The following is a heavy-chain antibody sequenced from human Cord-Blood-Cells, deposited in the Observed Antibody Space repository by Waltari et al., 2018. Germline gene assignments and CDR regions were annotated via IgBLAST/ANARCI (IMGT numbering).Heavy chain of an antibody. CDR3: ARGQVAAAGTGTYFDY. D-gene: IGHD6-13*01. CDR2: INHSGST. J-gene: IGHJ4*02. V-gene: IGHV4-34*01. Sequence: QVQLQQWGAGLLKPSETLSLTCAVYGGSFCGSYWSWFRQPPGKGLEWIGEINHSGSTNYNPSLKSRVTISVDTSKNQFSLKLSSVTAADTAVYYCARGQVAAAGTGTYFDYWGQGTLVTVSS. CDR1: GGSFCGSY.